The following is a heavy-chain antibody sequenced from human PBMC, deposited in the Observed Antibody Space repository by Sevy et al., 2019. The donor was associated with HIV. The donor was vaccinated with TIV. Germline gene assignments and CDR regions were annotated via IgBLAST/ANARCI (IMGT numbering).Heavy chain of an antibody. V-gene: IGHV3-21*01. J-gene: IGHJ6*02. CDR1: GFTFSPYS. CDR3: AREGGHVNIFGVVPRDAIDV. CDR2: ISSSSSYI. Sequence: GGSLRLSCAASGFTFSPYSMNWVRQAPGKGLEWVSSISSSSSYIYYADSVKGRFIISRDNAKNSLYLQMNSLRAEDTAVYYCAREGGHVNIFGVVPRDAIDVWGQWTTVTVSS. D-gene: IGHD3-3*02.